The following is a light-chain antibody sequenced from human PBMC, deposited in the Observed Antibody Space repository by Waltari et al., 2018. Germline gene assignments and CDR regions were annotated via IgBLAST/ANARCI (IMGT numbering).Light chain of an antibody. J-gene: IGKJ1*01. CDR2: LAS. CDR3: QRYNSAPWT. Sequence: DFQMTQSPSSLSASVGDTVTITCRASQDISDDYFAWYQQKPGKSPELLIYLASTLQFGVPSRFRGSGSGKDFTLTITSLQPEDVATYYCQRYNSAPWTFGQGTKV. V-gene: IGKV1-27*01. CDR1: QDISDDY.